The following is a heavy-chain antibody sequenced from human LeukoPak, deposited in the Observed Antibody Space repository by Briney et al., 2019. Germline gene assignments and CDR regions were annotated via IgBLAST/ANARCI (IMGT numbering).Heavy chain of an antibody. V-gene: IGHV4-31*03. J-gene: IGHJ4*02. Sequence: SETLSLTCTVSGGSISSGGYYSSWIRQHPGKGLEWIGYIYYSGSTYYNPSLKSRVTISVDTSKNQFSLKLSSVTAADMAVYYCASARGGYGGKLYWGQGTLVTVSS. CDR2: IYYSGST. CDR1: GGSISSGGYY. CDR3: ASARGGYGGKLY. D-gene: IGHD4-23*01.